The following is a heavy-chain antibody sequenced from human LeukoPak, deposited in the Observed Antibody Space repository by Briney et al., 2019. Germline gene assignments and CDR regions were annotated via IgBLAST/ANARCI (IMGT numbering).Heavy chain of an antibody. Sequence: SETLSLTCTFSGVSISSYYWSWIRQPAGKGLEWIGRMYNSGSTNYNPSLKSRVTMSVDTSKNQFSLNLTSVTAADTAVYYCARDLHDSNSLAFDYWGQGTLVTVSS. CDR1: GVSISSYY. V-gene: IGHV4-4*07. D-gene: IGHD3-22*01. CDR2: MYNSGST. J-gene: IGHJ4*02. CDR3: ARDLHDSNSLAFDY.